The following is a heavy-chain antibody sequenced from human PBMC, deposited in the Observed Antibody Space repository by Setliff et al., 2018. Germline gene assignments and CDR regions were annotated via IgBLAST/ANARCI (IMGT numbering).Heavy chain of an antibody. D-gene: IGHD3-22*01. Sequence: ASVKVSCKASGYTFTSHYMHWVRQAPGLGLEWMGTINPSSGRTSYAQKVQGRVTMTRDTYTGTVYMDMSSLRSEDTAVYYCARDVLPYHYEGAFDIWGQGTMVTVSS. CDR1: GYTFTSHY. CDR2: INPSSGRT. CDR3: ARDVLPYHYEGAFDI. J-gene: IGHJ3*02. V-gene: IGHV1-46*01.